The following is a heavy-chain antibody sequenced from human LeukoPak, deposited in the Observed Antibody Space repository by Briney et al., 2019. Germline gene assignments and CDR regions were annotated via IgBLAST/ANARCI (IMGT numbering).Heavy chain of an antibody. CDR3: ARCAGTPQYYYFYYYMDV. Sequence: GGSLRLSCAASGFTFSGYWMSWVRQAPGKGLEWVANIKQDGSEKYYVDSVKGRFTISRDNAKNSLYLQMNSLRAEDTALYYCARCAGTPQYYYFYYYMDVWGKGTTVTVSS. CDR1: GFTFSGYW. V-gene: IGHV3-7*01. CDR2: IKQDGSEK. D-gene: IGHD1/OR15-1a*01. J-gene: IGHJ6*03.